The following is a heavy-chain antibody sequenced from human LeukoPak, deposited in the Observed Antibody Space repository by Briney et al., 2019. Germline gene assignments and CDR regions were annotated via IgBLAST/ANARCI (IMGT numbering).Heavy chain of an antibody. CDR3: AKTSDYDFWSGPFDY. D-gene: IGHD3-3*01. CDR1: GFTFDDYA. Sequence: GGSLRLSCAASGFTFDDYAMHWVRQAPGKGLEWVSAISGSGGSTYYADSVKGRFTISRDNSKNTLYLQMNSLRAEDTAVYYCAKTSDYDFWSGPFDYWGQGTLVTVSS. J-gene: IGHJ4*02. CDR2: ISGSGGST. V-gene: IGHV3-23*01.